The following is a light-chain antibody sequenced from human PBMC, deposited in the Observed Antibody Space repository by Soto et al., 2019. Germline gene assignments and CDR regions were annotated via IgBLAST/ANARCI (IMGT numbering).Light chain of an antibody. Sequence: EIVLTQSPGTLSLSPGESATLSCRASQSVSSNSLAWYRRNPGQPPSLLIYGTSTRATDIPRRFSGSGSGTDFTLTITRLEPEDFDVYFCQQYGDSPPTLGQGTKVEVK. J-gene: IGKJ1*01. CDR2: GTS. V-gene: IGKV3-20*01. CDR1: QSVSSNS. CDR3: QQYGDSPPT.